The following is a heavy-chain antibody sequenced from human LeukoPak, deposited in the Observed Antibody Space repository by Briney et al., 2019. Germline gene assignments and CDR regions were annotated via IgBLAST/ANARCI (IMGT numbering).Heavy chain of an antibody. CDR2: INPSGGST. Sequence: ASVKVSCKASGYTFTSYYMHWVRQAPGQGLEWMGIINPSGGSTSYAQKFQGRVTMTRDTSTSTVYMELSSLRSEDTAVYYCAKDHFDSSGYYYIPTHYFDYWGQGILVTVSS. V-gene: IGHV1-46*01. CDR3: AKDHFDSSGYYYIPTHYFDY. D-gene: IGHD3-22*01. J-gene: IGHJ4*02. CDR1: GYTFTSYY.